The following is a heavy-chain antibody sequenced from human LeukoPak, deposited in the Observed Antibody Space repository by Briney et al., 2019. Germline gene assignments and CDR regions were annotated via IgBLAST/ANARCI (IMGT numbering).Heavy chain of an antibody. CDR2: ISYDGSDK. J-gene: IGHJ4*02. Sequence: GGSLRLSCAASGFTFSIYAMHWVRQAPGKGLEWVAVISYDGSDKYYADSVKGRFTISRDNSKNTLYLQMNSLRAEDTAVYYCARGSGIFDYWGQGTLVTVSS. CDR1: GFTFSIYA. V-gene: IGHV3-30*04. D-gene: IGHD1-26*01. CDR3: ARGSGIFDY.